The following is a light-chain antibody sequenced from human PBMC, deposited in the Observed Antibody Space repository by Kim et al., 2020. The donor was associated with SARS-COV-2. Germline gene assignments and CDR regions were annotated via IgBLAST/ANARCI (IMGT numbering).Light chain of an antibody. CDR1: NIGSKS. J-gene: IGLJ2*01. V-gene: IGLV3-21*04. Sequence: PGKAARITWGGNNIGSKSVHWYQQKPGQAPVLVIYYDSDRPSGIPERFSGSNSGNTATLTISRVEAGDEADYYCQVWDSSSDHVVFGGGTQLTVL. CDR2: YDS. CDR3: QVWDSSSDHVV.